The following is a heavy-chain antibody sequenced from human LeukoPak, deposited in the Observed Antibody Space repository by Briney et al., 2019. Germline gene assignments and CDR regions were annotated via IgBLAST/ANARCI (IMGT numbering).Heavy chain of an antibody. CDR3: ARSIWEGSGWPSAFDI. D-gene: IGHD6-19*01. CDR1: GGSFSGYY. Sequence: SETLSLTCAVYGGSFSGYYRSWIRQPPGKGLEWIGEINHSGSTNYNPSLKSRVTISVDTSKNQFSLKLSSVTAADTAVYYCARSIWEGSGWPSAFDIWGQGTMVTVSS. V-gene: IGHV4-34*01. J-gene: IGHJ3*02. CDR2: INHSGST.